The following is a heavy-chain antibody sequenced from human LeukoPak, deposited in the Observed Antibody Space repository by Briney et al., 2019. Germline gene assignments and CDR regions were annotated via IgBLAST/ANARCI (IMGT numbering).Heavy chain of an antibody. V-gene: IGHV4-59*01. CDR1: GGSISSYY. CDR3: ARALFGSGSYYKWNYYYYMDV. Sequence: SETLSLTCTVSGGSISSYYWRWIRQPPGKGLEWIGYIYYSGSTNYNPSLKSRVTISVDTSKNQFSLKLSSVTAADTAVYYCARALFGSGSYYKWNYYYYMDVWGKGTTVTVSS. D-gene: IGHD3-10*01. J-gene: IGHJ6*03. CDR2: IYYSGST.